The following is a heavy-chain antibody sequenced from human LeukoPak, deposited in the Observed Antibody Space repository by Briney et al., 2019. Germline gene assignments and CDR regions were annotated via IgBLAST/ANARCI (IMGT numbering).Heavy chain of an antibody. CDR3: ARDTGGGYPFDY. CDR1: GFTFSDYG. J-gene: IGHJ4*02. CDR2: ISHDGSIQ. D-gene: IGHD3-16*01. Sequence: GGSLRLSCAASGFTFSDYGMHWVRQAPGKGLEWVAVISHDGSIQYYADSVMGRFTISRDNSKNTLFLQMNSLRSEDAAVYYCARDTGGGYPFDYWGQGTLVTVSS. V-gene: IGHV3-30*03.